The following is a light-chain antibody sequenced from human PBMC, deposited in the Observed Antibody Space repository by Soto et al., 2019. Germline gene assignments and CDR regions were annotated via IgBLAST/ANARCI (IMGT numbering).Light chain of an antibody. Sequence: QSALTQPASVSGSPGQSITISCTGTSSDVGVYNYVSWYQQHPGKAPKLMIYDVSNRPSGVSNRFSVSKSGNTASLTISGLQAEDEADYYCSSYTSSSSYVFGPGTKLTVL. CDR3: SSYTSSSSYV. CDR1: SSDVGVYNY. J-gene: IGLJ1*01. CDR2: DVS. V-gene: IGLV2-14*01.